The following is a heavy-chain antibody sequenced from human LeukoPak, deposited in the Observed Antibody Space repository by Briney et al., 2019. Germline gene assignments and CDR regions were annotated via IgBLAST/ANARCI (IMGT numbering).Heavy chain of an antibody. D-gene: IGHD2-8*01. Sequence: GGSLRLSCVVSGFTFNKYWMSWVRQAPGKGLEWVATMRQDGGEIYYVDSVRGRFTISRDNAKSSLYLQMNSLRAEDTAMYYCARIMDLLGVHFDFWGQGTLVTVSS. CDR1: GFTFNKYW. CDR3: ARIMDLLGVHFDF. V-gene: IGHV3-7*01. J-gene: IGHJ4*02. CDR2: MRQDGGEI.